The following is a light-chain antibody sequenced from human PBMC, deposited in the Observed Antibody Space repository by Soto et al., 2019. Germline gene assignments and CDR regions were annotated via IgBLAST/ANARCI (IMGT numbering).Light chain of an antibody. CDR1: SSDVGGYSY. CDR2: DVS. V-gene: IGLV2-14*01. Sequence: QSALTQPASVSGSPGQSSAISCTGTSSDVGGYSYVSWYQQQPGKAPKLVISDVSNRPSGVSARFSGCKSGNTAALTISGRQTEVEADYYCASSSTSSTYVFGTGTKLTVL. CDR3: ASSSTSSTYV. J-gene: IGLJ1*01.